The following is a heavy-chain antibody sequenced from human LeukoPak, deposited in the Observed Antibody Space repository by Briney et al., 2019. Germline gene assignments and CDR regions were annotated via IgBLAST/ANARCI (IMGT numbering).Heavy chain of an antibody. CDR2: ISSSSSYI. CDR3: ARDRGSSGWYSGDY. V-gene: IGHV3-21*01. J-gene: IGHJ4*02. D-gene: IGHD6-19*01. CDR1: GFTFSSYS. Sequence: GGSLRLSCAASGFTFSSYSMNWVRQAPGKGLEWVSSISSSSSYIYYADSVKGRFTISRDNAKNSLYLQMNSLRAKDTAVYYCARDRGSSGWYSGDYRGQGTLVTVSS.